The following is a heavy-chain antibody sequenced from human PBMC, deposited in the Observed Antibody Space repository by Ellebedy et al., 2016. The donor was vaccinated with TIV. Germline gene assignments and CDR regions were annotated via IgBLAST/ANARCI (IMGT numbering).Heavy chain of an antibody. Sequence: GESLKISCAASGITFSGHTFSSFWMQWVRQPPAQGLVWVSRINADGSSTDYADSVKGRFIISRDNAKNTLYLEMNSLRAEDTAVYYCARGSERLGYYGMDVWGQGTTVTVSS. CDR2: INADGSST. CDR1: GITFSGHTFSSFW. CDR3: ARGSERLGYYGMDV. D-gene: IGHD6-25*01. J-gene: IGHJ6*02. V-gene: IGHV3-74*01.